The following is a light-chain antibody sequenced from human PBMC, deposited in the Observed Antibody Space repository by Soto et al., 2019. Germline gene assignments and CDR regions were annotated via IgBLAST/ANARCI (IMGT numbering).Light chain of an antibody. CDR2: GAS. Sequence: EIVITQSPATLSVSPGERGTLSCRASQSIARNLAWYQQKLGQAPRLLIYGASIRAADIPARFSGSGSGTDFTLTISSLQSEDFAVYFCQQYNNWPQTFGQGTKVDIK. V-gene: IGKV3-15*01. CDR3: QQYNNWPQT. CDR1: QSIARN. J-gene: IGKJ1*01.